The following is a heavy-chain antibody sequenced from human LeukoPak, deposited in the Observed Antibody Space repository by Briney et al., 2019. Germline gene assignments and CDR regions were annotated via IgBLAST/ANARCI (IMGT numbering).Heavy chain of an antibody. D-gene: IGHD3-9*01. CDR1: GYTFTSYG. J-gene: IGHJ5*02. CDR2: ISAYNGNT. Sequence: ASVKVSCKASGYTFTSYGISWVRQAPGQGLEWMGWISAYNGNTNYAQKLQGRVTMTTDTSTSTAYMELRSLRSDDTAVYYCARDRGGLRYFDWLSWFDPWGQGTLVTVSS. CDR3: ARDRGGLRYFDWLSWFDP. V-gene: IGHV1-18*01.